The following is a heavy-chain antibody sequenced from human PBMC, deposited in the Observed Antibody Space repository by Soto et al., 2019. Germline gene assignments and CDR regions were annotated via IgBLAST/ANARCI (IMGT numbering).Heavy chain of an antibody. J-gene: IGHJ6*03. V-gene: IGHV1-3*01. CDR1: GYTFNSYA. CDR3: ARGGTGMGLYYMDV. Sequence: ASVKVSCKASGYTFNSYAMHWVRQAPGQRLEWMGWINAGNGNTKYSQKFQGRVTITRDTSASTAYMELSSLRSEDTAVYYCARGGTGMGLYYMDVWGKGTTVTVSS. CDR2: INAGNGNT. D-gene: IGHD1-1*01.